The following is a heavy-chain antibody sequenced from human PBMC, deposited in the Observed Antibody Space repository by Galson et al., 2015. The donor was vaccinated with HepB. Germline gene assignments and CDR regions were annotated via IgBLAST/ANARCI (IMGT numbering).Heavy chain of an antibody. Sequence: SLRLSCAASGFTFSSYAMSWVRQAPGKGLEWVSAISGSGDSTYSADFVKGRFTISRDNSKNTLFLQMNSLRAEDTAVYYCAKGKSKVAAIHLFDDWGQGSLVTVSS. V-gene: IGHV3-23*01. J-gene: IGHJ4*02. CDR2: ISGSGDST. CDR3: AKGKSKVAAIHLFDD. CDR1: GFTFSSYA. D-gene: IGHD2-2*02.